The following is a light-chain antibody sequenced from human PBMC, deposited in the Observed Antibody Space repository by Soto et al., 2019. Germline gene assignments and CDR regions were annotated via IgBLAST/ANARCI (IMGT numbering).Light chain of an antibody. V-gene: IGLV2-14*01. J-gene: IGLJ1*01. CDR2: EVT. Sequence: QSALTQPASVSGSPGQSITISCTGTSSDVGGYDYVSWYQQHPGKAPKLMIFEVTNRPSGVSNRFSGSKSGNTASLTISGLLAEDEADYYCSSFRSTSTLPDVFGTGTKLTVL. CDR1: SSDVGGYDY. CDR3: SSFRSTSTLPDV.